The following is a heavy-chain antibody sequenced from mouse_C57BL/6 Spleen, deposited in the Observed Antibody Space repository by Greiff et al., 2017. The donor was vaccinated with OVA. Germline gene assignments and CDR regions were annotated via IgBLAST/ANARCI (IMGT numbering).Heavy chain of an antibody. Sequence: VQLQQSGAELVKPGASVKLSCKASGYTFTSYWMHWVKQRPGQGLEWIGMIHPNSGSTNYNEKFKSKATLTVDKSSSTAYMQLSSLTSEDSAVYYCARTYYGNQYYFDYWGQGTTLTVSS. V-gene: IGHV1-64*01. D-gene: IGHD2-1*01. CDR1: GYTFTSYW. CDR2: IHPNSGST. J-gene: IGHJ2*01. CDR3: ARTYYGNQYYFDY.